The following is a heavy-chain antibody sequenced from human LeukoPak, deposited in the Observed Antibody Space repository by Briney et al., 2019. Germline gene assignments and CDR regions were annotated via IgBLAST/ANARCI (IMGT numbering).Heavy chain of an antibody. V-gene: IGHV4-59*12. CDR1: GGSISSYY. CDR3: ARGPVIPAAKFDY. CDR2: IYYSGST. Sequence: SETLSLTCTVSGGSISSYYWSWIRQPPGKGLEWIGYIYYSGSTNYNPSLKSRVTISVDTSKNQFSLNLRSVTAADTAVYYCARGPVIPAAKFDYWGQGTLVTVSS. J-gene: IGHJ4*02. D-gene: IGHD2-2*01.